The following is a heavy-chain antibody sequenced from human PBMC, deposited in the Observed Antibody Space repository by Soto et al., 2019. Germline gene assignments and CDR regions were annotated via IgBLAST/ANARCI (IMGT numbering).Heavy chain of an antibody. J-gene: IGHJ4*02. CDR2: ISARGGNT. V-gene: IGHV3-23*01. CDR3: ASSIGEDCWILPDY. Sequence: EVHLLESGGGLVRPGGSLGLSCAASGFTFKTYAMNWVRQARGKGLEWVSVISARGGNTYYADSARGRFTISRDKSKNTLYLQMNSLRVDDTAVYYCASSIGEDCWILPDYCGQGTLVTASS. CDR1: GFTFKTYA. D-gene: IGHD2-2*03.